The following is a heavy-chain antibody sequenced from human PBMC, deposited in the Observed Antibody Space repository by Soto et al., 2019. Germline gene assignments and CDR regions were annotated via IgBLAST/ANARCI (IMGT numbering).Heavy chain of an antibody. J-gene: IGHJ4*02. D-gene: IGHD3-16*01. Sequence: GGSLRLSCEASGFSYSTYSLSWVRQAPGRGLEWVSSISSSSTYIYYADAVKGRFTISRDNARNSLYLQMNGLRAEDTAVYYCARSFLGEVSTKFDCWGQGTLVTVSS. V-gene: IGHV3-21*01. CDR1: GFSYSTYS. CDR2: ISSSSTYI. CDR3: ARSFLGEVSTKFDC.